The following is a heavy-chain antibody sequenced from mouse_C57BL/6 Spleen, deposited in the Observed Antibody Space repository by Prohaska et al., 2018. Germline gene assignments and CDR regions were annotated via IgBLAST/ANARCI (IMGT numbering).Heavy chain of an antibody. V-gene: IGHV9-3*01. CDR2: INTYSGVP. CDR1: GYTFTTYG. D-gene: IGHD4-1*01. J-gene: IGHJ2*01. Sequence: GYTFTTYGMSWVKQAPGKGLKWMGWINTYSGVPTYADDFKGRFAFSLETSASTAYLQINNLKNEDTATYFCARGGWDVPYYFDYWGQGTTLTVSS. CDR3: ARGGWDVPYYFDY.